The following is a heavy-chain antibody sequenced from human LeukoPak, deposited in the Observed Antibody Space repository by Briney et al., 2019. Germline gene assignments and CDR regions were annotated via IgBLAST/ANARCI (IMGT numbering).Heavy chain of an antibody. CDR3: LRGDRRDY. V-gene: IGHV3-74*01. Sequence: GGSLRLSCAASGFIFSNYYMHWVRQAPGKGLVWVSHINGDGSNVNYADSVKGRFTISRDNAKSTLYLQMNSLRVEDTAVYYCLRGDRRDYWGQGTLVTVSS. J-gene: IGHJ4*02. CDR2: INGDGSNV. CDR1: GFIFSNYY.